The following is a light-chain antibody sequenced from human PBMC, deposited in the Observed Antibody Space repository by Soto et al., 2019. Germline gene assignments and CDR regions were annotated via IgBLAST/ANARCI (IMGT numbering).Light chain of an antibody. CDR2: DAS. CDR3: QQYDNLPLT. V-gene: IGKV1-33*01. CDR1: QDISNY. J-gene: IGKJ4*01. Sequence: DIQMTQSTSSLSASVGDRVTITCQASQDISNYLNWYQQKPGKAPKLLIYDASNLETGVPSRFSGSGSGTDFTFTTSSLQPEDIATYYCQQYDNLPLTFGGGTKVDIK.